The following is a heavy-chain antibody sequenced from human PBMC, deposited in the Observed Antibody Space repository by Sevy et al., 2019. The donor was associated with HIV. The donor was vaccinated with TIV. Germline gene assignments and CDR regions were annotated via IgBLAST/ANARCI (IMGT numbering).Heavy chain of an antibody. J-gene: IGHJ4*02. D-gene: IGHD2-2*02. CDR3: ARVGCSSTSCYMGDIDY. CDR1: GYTFTSYD. Sequence: ASVKVSCKASGYTFTSYDINWVRQATGQGLEWMGWMNPNSGNTGYAQKFQGRVTMTRNTSISTAYMELSSLRSEDTAVYYCARVGCSSTSCYMGDIDYWGQGTLVTVSS. CDR2: MNPNSGNT. V-gene: IGHV1-8*01.